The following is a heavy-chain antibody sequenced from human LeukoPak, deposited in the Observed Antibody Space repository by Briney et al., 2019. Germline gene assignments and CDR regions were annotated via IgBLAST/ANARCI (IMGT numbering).Heavy chain of an antibody. CDR2: INHSGST. J-gene: IGHJ6*03. V-gene: IGHV4-34*01. D-gene: IGHD2-15*01. CDR1: GGSFSGYY. Sequence: SETLSLTCAVYGGSFSGYYWSWIRQPPGKGLEWIGEINHSGSTNYNPSLKSRVTISVDTSKNQFSLKLSSVTAADTAVYYCASLSNRRYCSGGSCYSYYYYMDVWGKGTTVTISS. CDR3: ASLSNRRYCSGGSCYSYYYYMDV.